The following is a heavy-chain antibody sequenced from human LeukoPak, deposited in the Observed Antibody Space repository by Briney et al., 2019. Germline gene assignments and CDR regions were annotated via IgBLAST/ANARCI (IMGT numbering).Heavy chain of an antibody. Sequence: SGGSLRLSCAASGFPFSSYAMGWVRQAPRKGLEWVSGITASSGGTYYADSVKGRFTISRDNSKNTLYLQINRLRAEDTAIYLCAKIRFYYDSSFDYWYFDLWGRGTLVTVSS. CDR1: GFPFSSYA. D-gene: IGHD3-22*01. CDR2: ITASSGGT. CDR3: AKIRFYYDSSFDYWYFDL. J-gene: IGHJ2*01. V-gene: IGHV3-23*01.